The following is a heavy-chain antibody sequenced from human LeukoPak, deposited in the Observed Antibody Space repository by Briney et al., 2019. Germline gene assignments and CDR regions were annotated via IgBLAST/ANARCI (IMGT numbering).Heavy chain of an antibody. V-gene: IGHV1-2*02. D-gene: IGHD2-21*02. CDR1: GYTFTGYY. Sequence: ASVKVSCKASGYTFTGYYMHWVRQAPGQGLEWMGWINPNSGGTNYAQKLQGRVTMTRDTSTSTVYMELSSLRSEDTAVYYCARGGYCGGDCYSEYFQHWGQGTLVTVSS. CDR3: ARGGYCGGDCYSEYFQH. J-gene: IGHJ1*01. CDR2: INPNSGGT.